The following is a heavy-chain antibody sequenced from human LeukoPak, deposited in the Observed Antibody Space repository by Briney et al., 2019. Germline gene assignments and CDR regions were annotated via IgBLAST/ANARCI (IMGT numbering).Heavy chain of an antibody. CDR1: GDSISSSSYY. CDR2: IYSSGSA. V-gene: IGHV4-39*01. D-gene: IGHD2-2*01. CDR3: ARHLGCRSSACPYDGFDI. J-gene: IGHJ3*02. Sequence: PSETLSLTCTVSGDSISSSSYYWGWIRQSPGKGLEWIGSIYSSGSASYNPSLRRLFTMSVDPSKNHFSLGLTSVTAADTAVYYCARHLGCRSSACPYDGFDIWGQGTMVTVPS.